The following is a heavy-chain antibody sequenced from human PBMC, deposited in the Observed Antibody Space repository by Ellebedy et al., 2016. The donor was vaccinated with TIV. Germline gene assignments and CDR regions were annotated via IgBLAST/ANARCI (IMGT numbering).Heavy chain of an antibody. Sequence: PGGSLRLSCAASGFTFSSYSMNWVRQAPGKGLEWVSLISSNTKYTYYADSVKGRFTISRDNGKNSLYLQMTSLRAEDTAVYYCATPWVRGVVLGETIDYWGQGTLVTVPS. V-gene: IGHV3-21*06. CDR2: ISSNTKYT. D-gene: IGHD3-10*01. J-gene: IGHJ4*02. CDR1: GFTFSSYS. CDR3: ATPWVRGVVLGETIDY.